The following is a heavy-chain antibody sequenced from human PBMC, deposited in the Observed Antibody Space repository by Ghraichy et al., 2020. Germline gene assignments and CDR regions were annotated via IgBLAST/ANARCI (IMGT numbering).Heavy chain of an antibody. J-gene: IGHJ3*02. D-gene: IGHD3/OR15-3a*01. Sequence: SQTLSLTCAISGDTVSSNSGAWNWIRQSPSRGLEWLGRTFYRSKWYNDYAVSVKGRISINPDTSKNQFSVQLNSVTPEDTAVYYCARRTSQSFEAFDIWGQGTMVTVSS. CDR1: GDTVSSNSGA. CDR2: TFYRSKWYN. CDR3: ARRTSQSFEAFDI. V-gene: IGHV6-1*01.